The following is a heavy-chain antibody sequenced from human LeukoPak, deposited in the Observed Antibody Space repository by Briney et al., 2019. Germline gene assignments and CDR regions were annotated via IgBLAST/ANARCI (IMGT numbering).Heavy chain of an antibody. CDR1: GGTFSSYA. CDR2: IIPMFGTA. D-gene: IGHD3-3*01. CDR3: AWGRFLEWLPDY. Sequence: SVKVSCKASGGTFSSYAISWVRQAPGQGLEWMGGIIPMFGTANYAQKFQGRVTITADESTSTAYMELSSLRSEDTAVYYCAWGRFLEWLPDYWGQGTLVTVSS. J-gene: IGHJ4*02. V-gene: IGHV1-69*01.